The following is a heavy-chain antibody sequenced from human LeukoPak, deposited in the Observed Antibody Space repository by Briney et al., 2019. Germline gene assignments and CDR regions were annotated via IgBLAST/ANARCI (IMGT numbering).Heavy chain of an antibody. CDR2: ITASGGST. V-gene: IGHV3-23*01. CDR3: ARCSGNSCYSKPPDC. Sequence: GGSLRLSCTASGFTFNTYGMSWVRQAPGKGPEWVSAITASGGSTYYAAPVKGRFTISRDNSENTLFLQMSSLRAEDTAIYYCARCSGNSCYSKPPDCWGQGTLVTVSS. D-gene: IGHD2-15*01. J-gene: IGHJ4*02. CDR1: GFTFNTYG.